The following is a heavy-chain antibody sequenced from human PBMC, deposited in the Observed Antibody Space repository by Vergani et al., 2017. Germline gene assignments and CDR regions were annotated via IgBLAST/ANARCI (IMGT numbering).Heavy chain of an antibody. V-gene: IGHV4-38-2*01. CDR2: IYYTGTT. Sequence: QVQLQESGPGLVKPSETLSLTCSVSGYSITSGFYWAWIRQPPGKGLEWIGTIYYTGTTYYNEAHKSRLTISVDTSKNQFSLNLTSVTAADTAVYYCTRHGRSGWAGYFQHWGQGTLVTASS. D-gene: IGHD6-19*01. J-gene: IGHJ1*01. CDR1: GYSITSGFY. CDR3: TRHGRSGWAGYFQH.